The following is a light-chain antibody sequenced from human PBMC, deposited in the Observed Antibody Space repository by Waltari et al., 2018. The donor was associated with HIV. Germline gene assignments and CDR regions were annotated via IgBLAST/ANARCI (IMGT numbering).Light chain of an antibody. V-gene: IGLV2-11*01. CDR3: CSYGGSFFYV. J-gene: IGLJ1*01. Sequence: QSALTQPRSVSGSPGQSVTISCTRTSSDVGGYNYISWYQQHPGKAPKLMIYDVNKRASGVPDPFSGAKSGKTASLTISGRQAEDEAEYYCCSYGGSFFYVCGTGTKVTVL. CDR1: SSDVGGYNY. CDR2: DVN.